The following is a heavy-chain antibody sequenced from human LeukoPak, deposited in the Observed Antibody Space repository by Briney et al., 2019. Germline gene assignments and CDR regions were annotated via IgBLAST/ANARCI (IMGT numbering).Heavy chain of an antibody. CDR3: ARDRYSYGGEFDP. D-gene: IGHD5-18*01. Sequence: GGSLRLSCAASGFTFSSYAMNWIRQAPGKGLEWVSSISSSSSYIYYADSVKGRFTISRDNAKNSLYLQMNSLRAEDTAVYCCARDRYSYGGEFDPWGQGTLVTVSS. CDR1: GFTFSSYA. CDR2: ISSSSSYI. V-gene: IGHV3-21*01. J-gene: IGHJ5*02.